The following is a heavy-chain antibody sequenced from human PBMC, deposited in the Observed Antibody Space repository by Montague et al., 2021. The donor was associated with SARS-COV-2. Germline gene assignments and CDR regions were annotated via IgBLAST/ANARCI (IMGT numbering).Heavy chain of an antibody. CDR3: AKAISRHSYDILTGFYGGGFDY. Sequence: SLRLSCAASGFMFGDYTMHWVRQAPGKGLEWVSLISWDGGSTYYADSVKGRFTISRDNTKNSLHLQMNSLTTEDTALYYCAKAISRHSYDILTGFYGGGFDYWGQGTLVTVSS. V-gene: IGHV3-43*01. D-gene: IGHD3-9*01. J-gene: IGHJ4*02. CDR1: GFMFGDYT. CDR2: ISWDGGST.